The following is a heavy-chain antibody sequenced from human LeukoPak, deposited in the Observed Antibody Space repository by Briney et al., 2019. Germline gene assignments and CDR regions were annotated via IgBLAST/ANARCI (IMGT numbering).Heavy chain of an antibody. V-gene: IGHV1-2*02. CDR3: FAYDSDTSLDY. J-gene: IGHJ4*02. CDR2: MHPNGGGT. D-gene: IGHD3-22*01. Sequence: ASVKVSCKASGYTFTGYYMHWVRQAPGQGLEWTGWMHPNGGGTNYAQKFQGRVTMTRDTSISTAFMELSRLRSDDTAVYYCFAYDSDTSLDYWGQGTLVSVSS. CDR1: GYTFTGYY.